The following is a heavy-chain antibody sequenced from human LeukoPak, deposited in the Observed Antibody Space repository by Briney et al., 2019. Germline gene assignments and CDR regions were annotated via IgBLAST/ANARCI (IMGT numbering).Heavy chain of an antibody. Sequence: GRSLRLSCAASGFTFDDYAMHWVRQAPGKGLEWVAVISYDGSNKYYADSVKGRFTISRDNSKNTLYLQMNSLRAEDTAVYYCARDSYDSSGYYTIFDYWGQGTLVTVSS. CDR3: ARDSYDSSGYYTIFDY. CDR1: GFTFDDYA. J-gene: IGHJ4*02. CDR2: ISYDGSNK. D-gene: IGHD3-22*01. V-gene: IGHV3-30-3*01.